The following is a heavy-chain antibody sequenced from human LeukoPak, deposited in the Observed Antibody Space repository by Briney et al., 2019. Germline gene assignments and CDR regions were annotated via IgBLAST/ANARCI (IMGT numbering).Heavy chain of an antibody. CDR1: GGSISSDDYY. V-gene: IGHV4-30-4*01. CDR2: IYYSGST. J-gene: IGHJ1*01. Sequence: SQTLSLTCTVSGGSISSDDYYWSWIRQPPGKGLEWIGYIYYSGSTYYNPSLKSRVTISVDTSKNQFSLKLSSVTAADTAVYYCARVADIVATLYFQHWGQGTLVTVSS. D-gene: IGHD5-12*01. CDR3: ARVADIVATLYFQH.